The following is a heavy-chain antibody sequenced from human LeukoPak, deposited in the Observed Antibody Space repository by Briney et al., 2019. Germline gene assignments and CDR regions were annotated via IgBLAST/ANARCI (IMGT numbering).Heavy chain of an antibody. Sequence: PGGSLRLSCAASGFTFSSYSMNWVRQAPGKGLEWVSSISSSSSYIYYADSVKGRFTISRDNAKNSVYLQMNTLRAEDTPVYYCARAGSGLFPARGNSGCLDYWGQGTLVTVSS. CDR2: ISSSSSYI. J-gene: IGHJ4*02. D-gene: IGHD5-12*01. V-gene: IGHV3-21*01. CDR3: ARAGSGLFPARGNSGCLDY. CDR1: GFTFSSYS.